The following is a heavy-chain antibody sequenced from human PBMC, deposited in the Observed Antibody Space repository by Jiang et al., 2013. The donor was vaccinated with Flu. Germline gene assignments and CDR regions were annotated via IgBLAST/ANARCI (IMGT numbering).Heavy chain of an antibody. D-gene: IGHD2-2*01. CDR1: GYTFTSYA. CDR2: INAGNGNT. V-gene: IGHV1-3*01. Sequence: GAEVKKPGASVKVSCKASGYTFTSYAMHWVRQAPGQRLEWMGWINAGNGNTKYSQKFQGRVTITRDTSASTAYMELSSLRSEDTAVYYCARSIVVVPWSWFDPWGQGTLVTVSS. J-gene: IGHJ5*02. CDR3: ARSIVVVPWSWFDP.